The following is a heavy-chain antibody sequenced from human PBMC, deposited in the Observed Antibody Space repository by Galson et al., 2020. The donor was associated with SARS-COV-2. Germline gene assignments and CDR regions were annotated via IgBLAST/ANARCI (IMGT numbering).Heavy chain of an antibody. V-gene: IGHV3-48*04. CDR3: ARVRNPRPGDY. CDR2: ISSSSSTI. CDR1: GFTFSSYS. D-gene: IGHD1-1*01. J-gene: IGHJ4*02. Sequence: EGSLRLSCAASGFTFSSYSMNWVRQAPGKGLEWVSYISSSSSTIYYADSVKGRFTISRDNAKNSLYLQMNSLRAEDTAVYYCARVRNPRPGDYWGQGTLVTVSS.